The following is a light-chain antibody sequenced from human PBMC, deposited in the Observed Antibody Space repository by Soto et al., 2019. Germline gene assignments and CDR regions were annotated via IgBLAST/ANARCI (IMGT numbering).Light chain of an antibody. CDR2: DAS. CDR1: QSVSRY. J-gene: IGKJ3*01. V-gene: IGKV3-11*01. Sequence: EIVLTQSPATLSLSPGERATLSCRASQSVSRYLAWYQQKPGQAPRLLIYDASNRATGIPARFSGSGSGTDVTLTISSLEPEDFAVYYCQQRSNWPRTFGPGTKVDIK. CDR3: QQRSNWPRT.